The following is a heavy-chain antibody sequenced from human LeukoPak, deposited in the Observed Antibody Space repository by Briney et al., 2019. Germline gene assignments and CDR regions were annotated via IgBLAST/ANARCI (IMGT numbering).Heavy chain of an antibody. Sequence: PSETLSLTCTVSGGSISSSSYYWGWIRQPPGKGLEWIGSIYYSGSTYHNPSLKSRVTISVDTSKNQFSLKLSSVTAADTAVYYCARQGLYSSSWRYYYYYMDVWGKGTTVTISS. D-gene: IGHD6-13*01. CDR3: ARQGLYSSSWRYYYYYMDV. V-gene: IGHV4-39*01. CDR1: GGSISSSSYY. J-gene: IGHJ6*03. CDR2: IYYSGST.